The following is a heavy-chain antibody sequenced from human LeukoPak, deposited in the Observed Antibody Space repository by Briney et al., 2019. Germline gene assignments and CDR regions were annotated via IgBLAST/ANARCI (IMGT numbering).Heavy chain of an antibody. CDR2: INPNSGGT. CDR3: ARGPESDYYYYYMDV. V-gene: IGHV1-2*02. CDR1: GYTFTGYY. Sequence: ASVKVSCKASGYTFTGYYMHWVRQAPGQGLEWMGWINPNSGGTNYAQKFQGRVTMTRDTSISTAYMELSRLRPDDTAVYYCARGPESDYYYYYMDVWGKGTTVTISS. D-gene: IGHD1-14*01. J-gene: IGHJ6*03.